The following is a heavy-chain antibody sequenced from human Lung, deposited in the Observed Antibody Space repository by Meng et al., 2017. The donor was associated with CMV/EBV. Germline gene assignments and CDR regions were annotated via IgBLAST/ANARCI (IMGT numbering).Heavy chain of an antibody. J-gene: IGHJ5*02. Sequence: QVQLQESGPGLVKPSQTLSLTCPFSGGPISSGDYYWSWIRQPPGKGLEWIGYIYYSGSTYYNPSLKSRVTISVDTSKNQFSLKLSSVTAADTAVYSCARGGITGTVDWFDPRGQGTLGTVS. CDR3: ARGGITGTVDWFDP. CDR2: IYYSGST. V-gene: IGHV4-30-4*08. D-gene: IGHD1-20*01. CDR1: GGPISSGDYY.